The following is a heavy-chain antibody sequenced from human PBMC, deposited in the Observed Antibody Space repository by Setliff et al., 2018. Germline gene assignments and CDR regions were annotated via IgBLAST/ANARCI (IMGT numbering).Heavy chain of an antibody. Sequence: SETLSLTCTVSGGSISSSSYYWGWIRQPPGKGPEWIGSIYYSGSTYYNPSLKSRVTISVDTSKNQFSLKLSSVTAADTAVYYCARETTYSSSWYWTWIYYFDYWGQGTLVTVSS. CDR2: IYYSGST. V-gene: IGHV4-39*07. CDR1: GGSISSSSYY. J-gene: IGHJ4*02. D-gene: IGHD6-13*01. CDR3: ARETTYSSSWYWTWIYYFDY.